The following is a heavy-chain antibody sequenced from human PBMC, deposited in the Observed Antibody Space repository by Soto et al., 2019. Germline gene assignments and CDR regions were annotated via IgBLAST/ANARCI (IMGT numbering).Heavy chain of an antibody. V-gene: IGHV4-61*01. CDR2: IYHSGIT. J-gene: IGHJ4*02. D-gene: IGHD3-3*01. CDR1: GGSVSSVNDY. CDR3: AGLDLTYYFDY. Sequence: PSETLSLTCSVSGGSVSSVNDYWSWIRQPPGKGLEWIGYIYHSGITNYNPSLKSRVTMSLDTSKNQCSLTLTSVTAADTAVYYCAGLDLTYYFDYWGQGTPVTVSS.